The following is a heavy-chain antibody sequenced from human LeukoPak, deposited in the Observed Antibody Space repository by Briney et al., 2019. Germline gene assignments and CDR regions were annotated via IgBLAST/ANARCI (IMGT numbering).Heavy chain of an antibody. CDR3: ASHPVHDYGDYEEQYYFDY. CDR2: IIPIFGTA. Sequence: SVKVSCKASGGTFSSYAISWVRQAPGQGLEWMGGIIPIFGTANYAQKFQGRVAITADESTSTAYMELSSLRSEDTAVYYCASHPVHDYGDYEEQYYFDYWGQGTLVTVSS. V-gene: IGHV1-69*13. D-gene: IGHD4-17*01. J-gene: IGHJ4*02. CDR1: GGTFSSYA.